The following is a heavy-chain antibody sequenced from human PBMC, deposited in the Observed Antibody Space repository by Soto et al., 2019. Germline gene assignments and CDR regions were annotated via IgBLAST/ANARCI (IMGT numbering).Heavy chain of an antibody. CDR3: AKDMARNGWGGYYTYYYGMDI. J-gene: IGHJ6*02. D-gene: IGHD3-3*01. Sequence: GSLRLSCAASGFTFDDYAMHWVRQAPGKGLEWVSLISWDGGSTYYADFVKGRFTISRGNSKNSLYLQMNSLRAEDTALYYCAKDMARNGWGGYYTYYYGMDIWGQDTTVTIPS. V-gene: IGHV3-43D*04. CDR2: ISWDGGST. CDR1: GFTFDDYA.